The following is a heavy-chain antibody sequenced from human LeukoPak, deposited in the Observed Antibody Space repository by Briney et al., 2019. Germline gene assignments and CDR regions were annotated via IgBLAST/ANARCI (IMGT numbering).Heavy chain of an antibody. CDR3: ARVSPFGFNALDV. CDR1: TFALNNYE. CDR2: INTAGSTI. D-gene: IGHD3-3*01. V-gene: IGHV3-48*03. J-gene: IGHJ3*01. Sequence: GGSLRLSCVASTFALNNYEMNWVRQAPGKRREWISYINTAGSTIYYADSVKGRFTISRDNAEKSLSLQISSLRVEDTAVYYCARVSPFGFNALDVWGQGTFVTVSS.